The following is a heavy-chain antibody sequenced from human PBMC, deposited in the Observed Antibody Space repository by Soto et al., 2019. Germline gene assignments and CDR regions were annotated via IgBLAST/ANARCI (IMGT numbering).Heavy chain of an antibody. CDR3: VRGVHYVGWDV. CDR1: GGSFTDYY. J-gene: IGHJ6*02. CDR2: ISHSGAT. D-gene: IGHD3-16*01. V-gene: IGHV4-34*01. Sequence: SETLSLTCAVSGGSFTDYYWTWIRQPPGKGLEWIGEISHSGATNYNPSLKSRVTISEDTSKNQISLKVTSVTAADTAVLYCVRGVHYVGWDVWGQGTMVTFS.